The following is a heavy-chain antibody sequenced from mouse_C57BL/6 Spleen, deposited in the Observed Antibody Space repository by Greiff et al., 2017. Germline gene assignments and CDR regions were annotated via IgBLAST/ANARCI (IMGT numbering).Heavy chain of an antibody. Sequence: EVKLVESGGGLVKPGGSLKLSCAASGFTFSSYAMSWVRQTPEKRLEWVATISGGGSYTYYPDNVKGRITISRDNAKNDLYLQMSHLKSEDTAMYYCARGQLVAFDYWGQGTTLTVSS. J-gene: IGHJ2*01. V-gene: IGHV5-4*03. CDR1: GFTFSSYA. D-gene: IGHD1-1*02. CDR2: ISGGGSYT. CDR3: ARGQLVAFDY.